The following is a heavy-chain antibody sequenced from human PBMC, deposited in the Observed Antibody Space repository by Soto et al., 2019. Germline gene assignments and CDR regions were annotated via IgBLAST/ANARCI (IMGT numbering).Heavy chain of an antibody. V-gene: IGHV5-10-1*01. CDR2: IDPSDSYT. D-gene: IGHD2-2*01. CDR3: ARSRGYCSSTSCYGPSYYGMDV. Sequence: PGESLKISCNGSGYSFTSYWIGWVGQMPGKGLEWMGRIDPSDSYTNYSPSFQGHVTISADKSISTAYLQWSSLKASDTAMYYCARSRGYCSSTSCYGPSYYGMDVWGQGTTVTVSS. J-gene: IGHJ6*02. CDR1: GYSFTSYW.